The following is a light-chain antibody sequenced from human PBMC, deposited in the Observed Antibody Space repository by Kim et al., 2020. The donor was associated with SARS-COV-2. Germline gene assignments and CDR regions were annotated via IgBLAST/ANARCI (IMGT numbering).Light chain of an antibody. Sequence: YELTQPPSVSVAPGKTATMTCEGKNIGSKTVHWYQQKPGQAPALVIYYDSDRPSGIPERFSGSNSGNTATLTIKRVEAGDEADYYCHLWDDSSDHWVFG. CDR3: HLWDDSSDHWV. J-gene: IGLJ3*02. CDR1: NIGSKT. CDR2: YDS. V-gene: IGLV3-21*04.